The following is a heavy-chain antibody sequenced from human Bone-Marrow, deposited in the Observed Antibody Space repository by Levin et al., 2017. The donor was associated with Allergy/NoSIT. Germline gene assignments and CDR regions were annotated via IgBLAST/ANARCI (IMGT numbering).Heavy chain of an antibody. CDR2: IYYSGST. CDR3: ARGGQREAGHLDL. D-gene: IGHD3-10*01. V-gene: IGHV4-59*01. J-gene: IGHJ2*01. CDR1: GGSISSYY. Sequence: PSETLSLTCTVSGGSISSYYWNWMRQPPGKGLEWIGFIYYSGSTAYNPSLRSRVTISLDTSKNQFSLKLISVTAADTAVYYCARGGQREAGHLDLWGRGTLVTVSS.